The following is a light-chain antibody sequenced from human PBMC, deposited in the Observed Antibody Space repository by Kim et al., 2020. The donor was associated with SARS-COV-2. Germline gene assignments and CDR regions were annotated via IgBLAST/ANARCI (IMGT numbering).Light chain of an antibody. CDR3: MQALQTRLT. CDR1: QSLLHSNGYNY. Sequence: DIVMTQSPLSLPVTPGEPASISCRSSQSLLHSNGYNYLDWYLQKPGQSPQLLIYLGSNRASGVPDRFSGSGLGTDFTLKISRVEAEDVGVYYCMQALQTRLTFGQGTKLEI. V-gene: IGKV2-28*01. J-gene: IGKJ2*01. CDR2: LGS.